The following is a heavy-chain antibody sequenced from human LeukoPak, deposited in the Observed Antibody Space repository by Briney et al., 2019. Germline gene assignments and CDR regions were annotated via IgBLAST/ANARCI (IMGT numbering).Heavy chain of an antibody. V-gene: IGHV1-46*01. CDR2: INPSGGST. J-gene: IGHJ4*02. Sequence: ASVKVSCKASGYTFTSYYMHWVRQAPGQGLEWMGIINPSGGSTSYAQKFQGRVTMTRDTSTSTVYMELSSLRSEDTAVYYCARDLGGSYYVDYFDYWGQGTLVTVSS. D-gene: IGHD1-26*01. CDR1: GYTFTSYY. CDR3: ARDLGGSYYVDYFDY.